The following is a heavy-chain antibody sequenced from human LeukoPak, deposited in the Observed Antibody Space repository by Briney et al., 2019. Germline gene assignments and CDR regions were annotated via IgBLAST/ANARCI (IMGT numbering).Heavy chain of an antibody. Sequence: ASETLSLTCTVSGGSISSGGYYWSWIRQHPGKGLEWIGYIYYSGSTYYNPSLKSRVTISVDTSKNQFSLKLSSVTAADTAVYYCARDRSLLWFGESYDAFDIWGQGTMVTVSS. V-gene: IGHV4-31*03. CDR3: ARDRSLLWFGESYDAFDI. CDR1: GGSISSGGYY. D-gene: IGHD3-10*01. CDR2: IYYSGST. J-gene: IGHJ3*02.